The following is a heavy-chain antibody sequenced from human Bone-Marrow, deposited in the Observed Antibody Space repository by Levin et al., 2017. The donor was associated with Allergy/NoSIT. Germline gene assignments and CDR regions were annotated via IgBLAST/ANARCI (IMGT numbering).Heavy chain of an antibody. CDR1: GFTFSSYS. CDR3: ARESRISGRFDY. V-gene: IGHV3-21*01. D-gene: IGHD3-10*01. Sequence: PGGSLRLSCAASGFTFSSYSMNWVRQAPGKGLEWVSSISSSSSYIYYADSVKGRFTISRDNAKNSLYLQMNSLRAEDTAVYYCARESRISGRFDYWGQGTLVDVS. CDR2: ISSSSSYI. J-gene: IGHJ4*02.